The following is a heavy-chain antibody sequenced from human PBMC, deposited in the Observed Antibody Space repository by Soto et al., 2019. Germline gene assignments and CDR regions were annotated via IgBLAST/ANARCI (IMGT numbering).Heavy chain of an antibody. D-gene: IGHD3-10*01. Sequence: QVQLEQSAPEVKKPGASVKVSCKASGYTFTTYGISWELQAPGQGLEWLGWINTHNGNTNYAQNLQGRVIMTADTSTNTAYMELRSLRSDDTAIYYCTREGSAPYYYYGMDAWGQGTTVTVSS. CDR1: GYTFTTYG. CDR2: INTHNGNT. CDR3: TREGSAPYYYYGMDA. V-gene: IGHV1-18*01. J-gene: IGHJ6*02.